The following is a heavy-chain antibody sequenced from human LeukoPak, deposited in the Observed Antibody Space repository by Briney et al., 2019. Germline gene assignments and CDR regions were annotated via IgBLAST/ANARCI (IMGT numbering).Heavy chain of an antibody. D-gene: IGHD6-13*01. J-gene: IGHJ4*02. Sequence: GGSLRLSCAASGFTFSSYAMSWVRQAPGKGLEWVSAISGSGGSTYCADSVKGRFTISRDNSKNTLYLQMNSLRAEDTAVYYCAKGPDPSSWCDYWGQGTLVTVSS. CDR2: ISGSGGST. V-gene: IGHV3-23*01. CDR1: GFTFSSYA. CDR3: AKGPDPSSWCDY.